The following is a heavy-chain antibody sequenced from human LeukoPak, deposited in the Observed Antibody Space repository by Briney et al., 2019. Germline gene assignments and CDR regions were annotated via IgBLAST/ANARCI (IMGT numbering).Heavy chain of an antibody. D-gene: IGHD3-22*01. J-gene: IGHJ4*02. CDR1: GFTFGSYG. V-gene: IGHV3-30*02. CDR3: AKDRKYYHDISGYYPN. CDR2: IQYDGSNK. Sequence: GGSLRLSCTASGFTFGSYGIHWVRQAPGKGLEWVAFIQYDGSNKYYADSVKGRFIISRDNSKNTLYLQMNSLRVEDTAVYYCAKDRKYYHDISGYYPNWGQGTLSPSPQ.